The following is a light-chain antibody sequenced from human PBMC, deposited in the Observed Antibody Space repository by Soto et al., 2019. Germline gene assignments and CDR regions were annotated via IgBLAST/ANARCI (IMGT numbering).Light chain of an antibody. CDR2: DAS. V-gene: IGKV3-11*01. CDR1: QSVSSY. J-gene: IGKJ1*01. CDR3: QQRRNWPVT. Sequence: EIVLTQSPATLSLSPGERATLSCRASQSVSSYLAWYQQKPGQTPRLLIYDASNRATDIPARFSGSGSGTDFTLTISSLEPEDFAVYYCQQRRNWPVTFGQGTRVEIK.